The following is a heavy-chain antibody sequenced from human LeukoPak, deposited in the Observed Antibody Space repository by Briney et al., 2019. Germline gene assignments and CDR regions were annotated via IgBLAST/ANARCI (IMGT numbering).Heavy chain of an antibody. CDR2: IIPIFGTA. CDR3: ARSDYGTLYGAYAQDY. D-gene: IGHD4-17*01. Sequence: GSSVKVSCKASGGTFSSYAISWVRQAPRQGLEWMGRIIPIFGTANYAQKFQGRVTITTDESTSTAYMELSSLRSEDTAVYYCARSDYGTLYGAYAQDYWGQGTLVTVSS. J-gene: IGHJ4*02. V-gene: IGHV1-69*05. CDR1: GGTFSSYA.